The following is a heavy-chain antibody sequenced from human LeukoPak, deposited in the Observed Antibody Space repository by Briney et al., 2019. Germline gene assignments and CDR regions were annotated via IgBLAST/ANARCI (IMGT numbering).Heavy chain of an antibody. D-gene: IGHD3-22*01. Sequence: KPSETLSLTCTVSGGSISSYYWSWIRQPPGKGLGWIGYIYYSGSTNYNPSLKSRVTISVDTSKNQFSLKLSSVTAADTAVYYCARRPSYYDSSEDYWGQGTLVTVSS. CDR2: IYYSGST. CDR3: ARRPSYYDSSEDY. J-gene: IGHJ4*02. CDR1: GGSISSYY. V-gene: IGHV4-59*08.